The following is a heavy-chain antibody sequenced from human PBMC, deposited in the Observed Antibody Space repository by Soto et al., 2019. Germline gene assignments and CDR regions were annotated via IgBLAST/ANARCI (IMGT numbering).Heavy chain of an antibody. V-gene: IGHV1-69*12. CDR3: ARREVLGDNDILTGRWFDP. CDR1: GGTFSSYA. CDR2: IIPIFGTA. Sequence: QVQLVQSGAEVKKPGSSVKVSCKASGGTFSSYAISWGRQAPGQGLEWMGGIIPIFGTANYAQKFQGRVTITADESTSTAYMELSSLRSEDTAVYYCARREVLGDNDILTGRWFDPWGQGTLVTVSS. J-gene: IGHJ5*02. D-gene: IGHD3-9*01.